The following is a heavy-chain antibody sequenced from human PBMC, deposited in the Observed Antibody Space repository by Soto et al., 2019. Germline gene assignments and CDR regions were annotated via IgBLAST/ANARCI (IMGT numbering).Heavy chain of an antibody. CDR2: VNPSGGHT. V-gene: IGHV1-46*01. CDR3: ARGGHVVVVTAALDY. Sequence: QVQLVQSGAEVKKPGASVKVSCKASGDTFTDYYIHWVRQAPGQGLEWMGTVNPSGGHTTYEQHCLGRMTMTRETSTSTLYKELTSLTSADTAIYYCARGGHVVVVTAALDYWGQGTLVTVSS. D-gene: IGHD2-21*02. CDR1: GDTFTDYY. J-gene: IGHJ4*02.